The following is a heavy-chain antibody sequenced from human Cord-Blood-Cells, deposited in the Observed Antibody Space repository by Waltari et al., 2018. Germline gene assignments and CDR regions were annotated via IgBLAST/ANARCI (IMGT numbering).Heavy chain of an antibody. J-gene: IGHJ6*02. CDR2: INHSGST. D-gene: IGHD3-3*01. Sequence: QVQLQQWGAGLLKPSETLSLTCAVYGGSFSGYYWSWIRQPPGKGLEWIGEINHSGSTNSNPSLKSRVTISVDTSKNQFSLKLSSVTAADTAVYYCARGYRITIFGVVIARYGMDVWGQGTTVTVSS. V-gene: IGHV4-34*01. CDR3: ARGYRITIFGVVIARYGMDV. CDR1: GGSFSGYY.